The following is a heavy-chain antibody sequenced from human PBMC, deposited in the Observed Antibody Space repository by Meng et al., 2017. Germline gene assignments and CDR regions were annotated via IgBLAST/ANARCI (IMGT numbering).Heavy chain of an antibody. CDR1: GGSFSGYY. Sequence: VHLQDSAPGLVRPSDTLFLTCAVYGGSFSGYYWSWIRQPPGKGLEWIGEINHSGSTNYNPSLTSRVTISVDTSKNQFSLKLSSVTAADTAVYYCARVGSFLRDYWGQGTLVTVSS. D-gene: IGHD2/OR15-2a*01. V-gene: IGHV4-34*01. J-gene: IGHJ4*02. CDR2: INHSGST. CDR3: ARVGSFLRDY.